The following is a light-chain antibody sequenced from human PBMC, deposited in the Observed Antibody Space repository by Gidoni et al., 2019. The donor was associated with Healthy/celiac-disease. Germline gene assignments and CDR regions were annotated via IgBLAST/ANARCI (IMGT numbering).Light chain of an antibody. Sequence: QSALTQPASVSGSPGQSITISCTGPSSHVGSYHYVSWYPQHPGKAPKLMIYDVSKRPSGVSDRFSGSKSGNTASLTSSGLQAEDEADYYCSSYTSSGVFGGGTKLTVL. CDR3: SSYTSSGV. CDR1: SSHVGSYHY. J-gene: IGLJ3*02. V-gene: IGLV2-14*01. CDR2: DVS.